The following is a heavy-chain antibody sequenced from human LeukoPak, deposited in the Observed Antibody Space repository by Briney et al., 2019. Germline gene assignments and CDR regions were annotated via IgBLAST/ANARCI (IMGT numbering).Heavy chain of an antibody. Sequence: SETLSLTCIVSGGSISRYSWNWIRQSPGKGLEWIGYISHTGTTSYNSSLKSRVTISVDTSKNQLSLKLTSVTAADTAVYYCARDGITIFGVAHPDAFDIWGQGTMVTVSS. CDR3: ARDGITIFGVAHPDAFDI. CDR2: ISHTGTT. V-gene: IGHV4-59*12. CDR1: GGSISRYS. J-gene: IGHJ3*02. D-gene: IGHD3-3*01.